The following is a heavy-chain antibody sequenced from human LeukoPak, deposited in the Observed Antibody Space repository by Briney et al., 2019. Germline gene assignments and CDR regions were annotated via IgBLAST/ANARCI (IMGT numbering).Heavy chain of an antibody. CDR3: AREKPGIAGPDV. V-gene: IGHV3-21*01. Sequence: KSGGSLRLSCAASGFTFSTYTINWVRQAPGKGLKWVSFIVTGSDVHYADSVKGRFTTSGDTARNSLYLQMNSLRAEDAAEYYCAREKPGIAGPDVWGKGATGTVSS. CDR1: GFTFSTYT. J-gene: IGHJ6*01. D-gene: IGHD6-13*01. CDR2: IVTGSDV.